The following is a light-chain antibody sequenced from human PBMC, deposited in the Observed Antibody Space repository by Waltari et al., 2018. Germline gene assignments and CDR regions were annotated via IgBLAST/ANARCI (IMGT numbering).Light chain of an antibody. CDR2: STN. J-gene: IGLJ2*01. CDR3: TLYMGSGIGL. V-gene: IGLV8-61*01. CDR1: SGSVSTSNY. Sequence: TVVTQEPSLSVSPGGTVTLTCGLSSGSVSTSNYPSWYQQTPGQAPRMLIYSTNPRPSGVPDRFSGSILGNKAALTITGAQADDESDYYCTLYMGSGIGLFGGGTRLTVL.